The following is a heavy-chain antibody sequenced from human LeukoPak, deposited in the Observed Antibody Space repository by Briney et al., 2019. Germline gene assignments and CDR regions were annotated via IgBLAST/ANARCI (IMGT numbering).Heavy chain of an antibody. Sequence: PGGSLRLSCAVSRFTFNTYGMHWVRPAPGKGLEWVAVIWYDGSNKYYADSVRGRFTISRDNSKNTLYLQMNSLRAEDTAVYFCVRDSGEIPNTYYYDSSGYLHYWGPGTLVTVSS. CDR2: IWYDGSNK. CDR1: RFTFNTYG. D-gene: IGHD3-22*01. J-gene: IGHJ4*02. CDR3: VRDSGEIPNTYYYDSSGYLHY. V-gene: IGHV3-33*01.